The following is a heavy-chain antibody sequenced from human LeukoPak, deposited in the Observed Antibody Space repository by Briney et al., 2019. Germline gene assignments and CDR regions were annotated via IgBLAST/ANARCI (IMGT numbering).Heavy chain of an antibody. CDR3: ARNYESGYSIGP. Sequence: SETLSLTCTVSGGSINSIYWWSWVRQPPGKGLEWIGEIQHSGNINYNLSLKSRVTISVDKSKIQFSLTVTSVTAADTAIYYCARNYESGYSIGPWGQGTLVTVSS. CDR1: GGSINSIYW. CDR2: IQHSGNI. V-gene: IGHV4-4*02. J-gene: IGHJ5*02. D-gene: IGHD3-3*01.